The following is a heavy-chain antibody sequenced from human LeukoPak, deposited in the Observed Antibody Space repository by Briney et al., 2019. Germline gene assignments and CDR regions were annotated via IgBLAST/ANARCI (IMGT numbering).Heavy chain of an antibody. CDR3: ARRKPSSGWAFDY. V-gene: IGHV3-30*04. J-gene: IGHJ4*02. CDR1: GFTFSSYA. Sequence: PGGSLRLSCAASGFTFSSYAMHWVRQAPGKGLEWVAVISYDGSNKYYADSVKGRFTISRDNSKNTLYLQMNSLRAEDTAVYYCARRKPSSGWAFDYWGQGTLVTVSS. CDR2: ISYDGSNK. D-gene: IGHD6-19*01.